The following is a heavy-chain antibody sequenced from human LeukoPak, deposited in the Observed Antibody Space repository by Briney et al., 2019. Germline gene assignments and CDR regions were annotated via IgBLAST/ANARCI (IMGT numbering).Heavy chain of an antibody. CDR2: IWSDASNQ. CDR1: GFSFSTYA. CDR3: ARDIQPSKAARPGFDY. Sequence: PGGSLRLSCAASGFSFSTYAMHWVRQAPGKGLDWVAMIWSDASNQYYADSVKGRFTISRDNAKNSLYLQMNSLRAEDTAVYYCARDIQPSKAARPGFDYWGQGTLVTVSS. V-gene: IGHV3-33*01. J-gene: IGHJ4*02. D-gene: IGHD6-6*01.